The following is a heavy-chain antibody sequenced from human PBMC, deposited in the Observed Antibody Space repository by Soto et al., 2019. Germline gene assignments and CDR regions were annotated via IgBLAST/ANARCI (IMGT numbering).Heavy chain of an antibody. CDR3: AREAGSNYYYFYALDV. J-gene: IGHJ6*02. CDR1: GGSICSYY. V-gene: IGHV4-59*01. CDR2: ISYSGST. D-gene: IGHD4-4*01. Sequence: SETLSLTCTVSGGSICSYYWSWIGQPPGKGLEWIGYISYSGSTNYNPSLKSRVTISVDTSTNQFSLKLSSVTASDTAVYYCAREAGSNYYYFYALDVWGQGTTVTVSS.